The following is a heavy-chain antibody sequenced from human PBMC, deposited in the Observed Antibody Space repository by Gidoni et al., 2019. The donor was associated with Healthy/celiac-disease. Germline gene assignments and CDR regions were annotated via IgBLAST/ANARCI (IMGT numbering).Heavy chain of an antibody. V-gene: IGHV1-69*01. CDR2: IIPIFGTA. CDR3: AREERYGSGSPGVYYYYGMDV. CDR1: GGTFRSYD. D-gene: IGHD3-10*01. J-gene: IGHJ6*02. Sequence: VQLVQTGAEVKKTGSSVKVSCKAAGGTFRSYDSSWVRQAPGQGLEWMGGIIPIFGTANYAQKFQGIVTITADESTSTAYMELSSLRSEYTAVYYCAREERYGSGSPGVYYYYGMDVWGQGTTVTVSS.